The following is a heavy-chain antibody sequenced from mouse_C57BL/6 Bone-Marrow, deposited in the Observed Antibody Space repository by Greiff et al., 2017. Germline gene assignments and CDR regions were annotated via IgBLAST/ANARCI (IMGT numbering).Heavy chain of an antibody. V-gene: IGHV5-9*01. J-gene: IGHJ4*01. Sequence: EVQGVESGGGLVKPGGSLKLSCAASGFTFSSYTMSWVRQTPEKRLEWVATISGGGGNTYYPDSVKGRFTISRDNAKNTLYLQMSGLRSEDTALYDCARHIYYGSYGAMDYWGQGTSVTVSS. CDR1: GFTFSSYT. CDR2: ISGGGGNT. CDR3: ARHIYYGSYGAMDY. D-gene: IGHD2-1*01.